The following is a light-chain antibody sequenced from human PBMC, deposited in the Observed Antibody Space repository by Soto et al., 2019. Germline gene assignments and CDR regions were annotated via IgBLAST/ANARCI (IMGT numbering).Light chain of an antibody. J-gene: IGLJ1*01. CDR1: SSDVGGYNY. CDR2: DVS. V-gene: IGLV2-14*01. Sequence: QSVLTQPASVSGSPGQSITVSCTGTSSDVGGYNYVSWYQQHPGKAPKLMIYDVSNRPSGVSNRFSGSKSGNTASLTISGLQAEDEADYYCSSYTSSNTPYVVGTGTKLTVL. CDR3: SSYTSSNTPYV.